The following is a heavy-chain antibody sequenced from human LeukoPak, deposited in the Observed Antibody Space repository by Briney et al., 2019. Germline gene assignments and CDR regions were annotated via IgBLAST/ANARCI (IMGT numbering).Heavy chain of an antibody. V-gene: IGHV4-59*08. CDR1: GGSISSYY. Sequence: SETLSLTCTVSGGSISSYYWSWIRQPPGKGLEWIGYIYYSGSTNYNPSLKSRVTISVDTSKNQFSLKLSSVTAADTAVYYCARLIRGVIIDAFDIWGQGTMVTVSS. CDR2: IYYSGST. D-gene: IGHD3-10*01. J-gene: IGHJ3*02. CDR3: ARLIRGVIIDAFDI.